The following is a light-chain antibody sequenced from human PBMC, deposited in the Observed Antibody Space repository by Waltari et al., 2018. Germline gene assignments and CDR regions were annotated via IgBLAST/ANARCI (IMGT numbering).Light chain of an antibody. CDR2: VNSDGSH. Sequence: QLVLTQSPSASASLGASVKLTCTLSSGYSSNIIAWHQQQPQKGPRYLMKVNSDGSHSKGDEIHDRFSCSSSGAERYLTISSLQSEDEADTYCQTGGDGTWVFGGGTKLTVL. J-gene: IGLJ3*02. CDR3: QTGGDGTWV. CDR1: SGYSSNI. V-gene: IGLV4-69*01.